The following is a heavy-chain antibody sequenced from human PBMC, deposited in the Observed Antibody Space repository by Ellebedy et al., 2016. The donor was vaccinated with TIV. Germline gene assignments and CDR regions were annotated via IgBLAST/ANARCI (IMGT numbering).Heavy chain of an antibody. CDR3: ARMRYSSGWQFDY. V-gene: IGHV4-59*01. CDR2: IYYSGST. J-gene: IGHJ4*02. Sequence: MPSETLSLTCTVSGGSISSYYWSWIRQPPGKGLEWIGYIYYSGSTNYNPSLKSRVTISVDTSKNQFSLKLSSVTAADTAVYYCARMRYSSGWQFDYWGQGTLVTVSS. D-gene: IGHD6-19*01. CDR1: GGSISSYY.